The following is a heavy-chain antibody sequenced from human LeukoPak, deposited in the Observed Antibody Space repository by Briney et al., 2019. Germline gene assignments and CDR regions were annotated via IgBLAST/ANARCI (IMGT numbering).Heavy chain of an antibody. CDR3: ARDQGAVYGAGSYSLGY. CDR1: GGSISSYY. CDR2: IYYSGTT. J-gene: IGHJ4*02. Sequence: SETLSLTCTVSGGSISSYYWSWIRQPPGKGLEWMGFIYYSGTTNYNPSLKSRVTISVDTSNNHFSLKMSSVTAADTAVYYCARDQGAVYGAGSYSLGYWGQGTLVTVSS. V-gene: IGHV4-59*01. D-gene: IGHD3-10*01.